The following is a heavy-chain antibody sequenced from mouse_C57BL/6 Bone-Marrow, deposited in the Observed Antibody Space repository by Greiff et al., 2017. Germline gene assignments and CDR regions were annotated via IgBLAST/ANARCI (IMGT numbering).Heavy chain of an antibody. CDR1: GFTFSSYA. J-gene: IGHJ4*01. Sequence: EVHLVESGGGLVKPGGSLKLSCAASGFTFSSYAMSWVRQTPEKRLEWVATISDGGSYTYYPDNVKGRFTISRDHAKNNLYLQMSHLKSEDTAMYYWAREPTLLAMDYWGQGTAGTVSS. CDR2: ISDGGSYT. CDR3: AREPTLLAMDY. V-gene: IGHV5-4*01.